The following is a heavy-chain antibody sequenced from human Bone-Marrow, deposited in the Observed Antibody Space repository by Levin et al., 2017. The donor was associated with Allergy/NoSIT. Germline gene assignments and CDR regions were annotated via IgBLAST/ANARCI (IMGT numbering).Heavy chain of an antibody. Sequence: LSLTCAASGFTFNSFALSWVRQAPGEGLEWVSTISAYGESTYYADSVKGRFTISRDNSRNTLYLLMSSLRAEDPAVYYCAKDGTLLATSEDYLDSWGQGTQLTVSS. CDR2: ISAYGEST. CDR3: AKDGTLLATSEDYLDS. V-gene: IGHV3-23*01. D-gene: IGHD5-12*01. CDR1: GFTFNSFA. J-gene: IGHJ4*02.